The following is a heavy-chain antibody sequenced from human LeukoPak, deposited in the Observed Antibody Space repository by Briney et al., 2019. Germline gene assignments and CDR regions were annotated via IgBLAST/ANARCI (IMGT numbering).Heavy chain of an antibody. CDR1: GGTFSSYA. D-gene: IGHD2-8*01. Sequence: SVKVSCKASGGTFSSYAISWVRQAPGQGLEGMGGIIPIFGTANYAQKFQGRVTITADESTSTAYMELSSLRSEDTAVYYCAIAPYCTNGVCALYYYYYYMDVWGKGTTVTVSS. J-gene: IGHJ6*03. V-gene: IGHV1-69*01. CDR2: IIPIFGTA. CDR3: AIAPYCTNGVCALYYYYYYMDV.